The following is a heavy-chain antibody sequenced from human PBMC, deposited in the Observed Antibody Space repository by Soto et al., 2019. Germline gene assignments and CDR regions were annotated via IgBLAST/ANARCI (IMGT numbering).Heavy chain of an antibody. Sequence: QITLNESGPTVVRPTEPLTLTCRFSGFSLTTSGVGVGWIRQSPGKAPEWLALIYWDDDKRYSASLKSRLTITKDTSKNQVVLTVSVLDPTDTATYYCAHRVLRAVFGLVATTAIYFDFWGQVTPVAVSS. V-gene: IGHV2-5*02. J-gene: IGHJ4*02. D-gene: IGHD3-3*01. CDR3: AHRVLRAVFGLVATTAIYFDF. CDR2: IYWDDDK. CDR1: GFSLTTSGVG.